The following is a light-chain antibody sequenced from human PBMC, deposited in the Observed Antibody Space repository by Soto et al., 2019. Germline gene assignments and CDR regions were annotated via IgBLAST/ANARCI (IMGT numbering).Light chain of an antibody. CDR2: GTS. CDR3: QYYGSPSWT. CDR1: QSVPSNY. V-gene: IGKV3-20*01. J-gene: IGKJ1*01. Sequence: EIVLTQYPGTRSLSPGERATLSCRSSQSVPSNYLAWYQQRPGQAPRLLIFGTSSRATGIPDKFSGSGSGTDFTLTISRLEPDDFAEYYCQYYGSPSWTFGQGTKVDIK.